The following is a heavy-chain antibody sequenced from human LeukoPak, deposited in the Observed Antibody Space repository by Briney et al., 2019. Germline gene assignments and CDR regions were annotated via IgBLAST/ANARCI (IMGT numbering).Heavy chain of an antibody. D-gene: IGHD2-15*01. CDR3: ARGQLACSGGSCYSRYYYYYGMDV. V-gene: IGHV4-34*01. Sequence: PSETLSLTRAVYGGSFSGYNWSWIRQPPGKGLEGIGEINHSGSTNYNPSLHSRVTISVDTSKNQFSLKLSSVTAADTGVYYCARGQLACSGGSCYSRYYYYYGMDVWGQGTTVTVSS. J-gene: IGHJ6*02. CDR1: GGSFSGYN. CDR2: INHSGST.